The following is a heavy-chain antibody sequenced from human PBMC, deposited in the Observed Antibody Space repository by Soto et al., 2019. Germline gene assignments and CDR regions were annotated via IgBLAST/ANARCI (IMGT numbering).Heavy chain of an antibody. D-gene: IGHD1-1*01. CDR2: ISSSGSTI. V-gene: IGHV3-11*01. CDR3: ARDAGTHHYYYYYGMDV. J-gene: IGHJ6*02. Sequence: PGGSLRLSCAASGFTFSDYYMSWIRKAPGKGLEWVSYISSSGSTIYYADSVKGRFTISRDNAKNSLYLQMNSLRAEDTAVYYCARDAGTHHYYYYYGMDVWGQGTTVPVSS. CDR1: GFTFSDYY.